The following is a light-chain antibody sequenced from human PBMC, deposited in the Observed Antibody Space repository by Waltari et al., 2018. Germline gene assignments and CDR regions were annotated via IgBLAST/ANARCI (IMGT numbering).Light chain of an antibody. CDR3: QPHGSSRT. Sequence: DIVATQSPGTLSLSPGARATLSCRASQSVTSTSVAWYQQKRVQAPRLLIYGASSRATGIPARFSCSASGTDFTLTISRLEPEDVAVYYCQPHGSSRTFGQGTRVEIK. CDR2: GAS. J-gene: IGKJ1*01. CDR1: QSVTSTS. V-gene: IGKV3-20*01.